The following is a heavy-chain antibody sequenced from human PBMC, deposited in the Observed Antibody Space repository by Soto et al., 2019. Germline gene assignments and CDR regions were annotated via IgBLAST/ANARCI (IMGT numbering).Heavy chain of an antibody. D-gene: IGHD3-9*01. CDR3: ARILFP. V-gene: IGHV4-31*03. CDR1: GGSISSGGYY. J-gene: IGHJ5*02. CDR2: IYYSGST. Sequence: QVQLQESGPGLVKPSQTLSLTCTVSGGSISSGGYYWTWIRQHPGKGLEWIGYIYYSGSTYYNPSPKTRATISLDKSENQFSLKLRSVTAPDTAVYYCARILFPWGQGTLVTVSS.